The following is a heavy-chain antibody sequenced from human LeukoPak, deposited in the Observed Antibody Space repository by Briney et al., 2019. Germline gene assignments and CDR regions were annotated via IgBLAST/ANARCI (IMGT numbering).Heavy chain of an antibody. Sequence: GGSLRLSCVVSGFTFSSYAMSWVRQAPGKGLEWVSGISGSGGSTYYADSVKGRFTISRDNTKNTLYLQMNSLRAEDTAVYYCVRGAYSSSWLNFDYWGQGTLVTVSS. CDR2: ISGSGGST. V-gene: IGHV3-23*01. D-gene: IGHD6-13*01. J-gene: IGHJ4*02. CDR3: VRGAYSSSWLNFDY. CDR1: GFTFSSYA.